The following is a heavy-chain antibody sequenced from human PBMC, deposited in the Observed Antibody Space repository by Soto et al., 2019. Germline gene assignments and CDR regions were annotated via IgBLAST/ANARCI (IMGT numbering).Heavy chain of an antibody. CDR2: MNPNSGNT. Sequence: ASVKVCCKASGYTFTIYDINWVRQATGQGLEWMGWMNPNSGNTGYAQKFQGRVTITRNTSISTEYMELRSLRSDDTAVYYCARSGRGYYDSSGYYWGGAFDIWGQGTMVTVSS. V-gene: IGHV1-8*01. CDR1: GYTFTIYD. J-gene: IGHJ3*02. CDR3: ARSGRGYYDSSGYYWGGAFDI. D-gene: IGHD3-22*01.